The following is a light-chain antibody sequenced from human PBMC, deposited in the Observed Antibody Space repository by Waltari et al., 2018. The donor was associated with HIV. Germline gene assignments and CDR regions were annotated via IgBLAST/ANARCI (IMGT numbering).Light chain of an antibody. V-gene: IGKV3-11*01. J-gene: IGKJ5*01. Sequence: EIVLTQSPATLSLSPGERATLSCRASQSVGNYLAWYQHKPGQAPRLLIYDASNRATGIPARFSGSGSGTDFTLSISSVEPEDFVVYYCQQRNSWPITFGQGTRLEIK. CDR3: QQRNSWPIT. CDR2: DAS. CDR1: QSVGNY.